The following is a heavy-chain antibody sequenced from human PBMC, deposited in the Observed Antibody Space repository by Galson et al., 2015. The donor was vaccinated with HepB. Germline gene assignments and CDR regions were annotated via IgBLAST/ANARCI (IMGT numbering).Heavy chain of an antibody. CDR1: GGSLSAYY. CDR3: VERAVAGPLSWFDP. J-gene: IGHJ5*02. CDR2: INHSGST. D-gene: IGHD6-19*01. V-gene: IGHV4-34*01. Sequence: SLTCAVYGGSLSAYYWSWIRQAPGKGLEWIGEINHSGSTNYNPSLRSRVTISLYMSKNRFSLKLRSVTAADTAVYYCVERAVAGPLSWFDPWGQGTLVTVSS.